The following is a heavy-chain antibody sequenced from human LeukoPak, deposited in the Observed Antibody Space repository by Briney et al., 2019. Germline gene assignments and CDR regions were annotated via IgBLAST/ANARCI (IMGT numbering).Heavy chain of an antibody. J-gene: IGHJ6*03. V-gene: IGHV1-2*02. Sequence: EASVKVSCKASGYTFTGYYMHWVRQAPGQGLEWMGWINPNSGGTNYAQKFQGRVTMTRDTSISTAYMELSRLRSDDTAVYYCVLTGYYHYYYYMDVWGKGTTVTISS. D-gene: IGHD3-9*01. CDR2: INPNSGGT. CDR1: GYTFTGYY. CDR3: VLTGYYHYYYYMDV.